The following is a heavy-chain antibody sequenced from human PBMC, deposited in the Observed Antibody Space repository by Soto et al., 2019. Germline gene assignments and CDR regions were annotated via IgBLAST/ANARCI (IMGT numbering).Heavy chain of an antibody. D-gene: IGHD3-10*01. CDR2: IYHSGST. V-gene: IGHV4-4*02. Sequence: SETLSLTCAVSCGSISTSNWGSWVRRPPGKGLEWIGEIYHSGSTNYNPSLKSRVTISVDKSKNRFSLKLSSVTAADTAVYYCARYGSGSYYPNYFDYWGQG. CDR3: ARYGSGSYYPNYFDY. CDR1: CGSISTSNW. J-gene: IGHJ4*02.